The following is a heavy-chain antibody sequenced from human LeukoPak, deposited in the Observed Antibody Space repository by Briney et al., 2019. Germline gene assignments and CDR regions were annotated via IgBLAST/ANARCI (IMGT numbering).Heavy chain of an antibody. D-gene: IGHD2-21*01. CDR3: AKDMRYCGGECYPYYFDY. J-gene: IGHJ4*02. CDR2: ISGSGGST. V-gene: IGHV3-23*01. CDR1: GFTFSSYA. Sequence: GGSLRLPCAASGFTFSSYATSWVRQAPGKGLEWVSAISGSGGSTYYADSVKGRFTISRDNSKNTLYLQMNSLRAEDTAVYYCAKDMRYCGGECYPYYFDYWGQGTLVTVSS.